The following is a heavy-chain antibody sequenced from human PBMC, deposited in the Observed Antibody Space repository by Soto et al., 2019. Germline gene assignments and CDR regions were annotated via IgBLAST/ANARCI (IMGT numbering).Heavy chain of an antibody. V-gene: IGHV4-59*01. J-gene: IGHJ4*01. CDR3: ARAHAPTLPFDY. CDR2: IFHSGNA. D-gene: IGHD2-15*01. Sequence: SETLSLTCTVSGGSIRNVYWSWIRQSPGKRLEWIGFIFHSGNAKYNPSLKSRATISVDTSKNQFSLSLDSVTAADTAVYFCARAHAPTLPFDYWGQGTLVT. CDR1: GGSIRNVY.